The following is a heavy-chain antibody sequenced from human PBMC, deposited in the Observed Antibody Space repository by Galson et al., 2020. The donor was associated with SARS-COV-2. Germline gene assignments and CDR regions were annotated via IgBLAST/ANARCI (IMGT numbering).Heavy chain of an antibody. CDR3: ARESWGSLAP. Sequence: GESLKISCAASGFIFSDAHMTWIRQAPGKGLEWISYIKNGGDTIYYADSVKGRFTMSRDNANNLLYLQMNSLRVEDTAMYYCARESWGSLAPWGGGTLGTV. V-gene: IGHV3-11*01. D-gene: IGHD3-16*01. CDR1: GFIFSDAH. CDR2: IKNGGDTI. J-gene: IGHJ5*02.